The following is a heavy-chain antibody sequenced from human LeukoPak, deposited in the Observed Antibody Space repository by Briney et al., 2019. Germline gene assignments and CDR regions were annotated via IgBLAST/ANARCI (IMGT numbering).Heavy chain of an antibody. D-gene: IGHD2-15*01. V-gene: IGHV4-34*01. Sequence: SETLSLTCAVYGGSLSGYYWSWIRQPPGKGLEWIGEINHSGSTNYNPSLKSRVTISVDTSKNQFSLKLSSVTAADTAVYYCARTRRSVVVVAANVFHYYYYMDVWGKGTTVTVSS. J-gene: IGHJ6*03. CDR2: INHSGST. CDR3: ARTRRSVVVVAANVFHYYYYMDV. CDR1: GGSLSGYY.